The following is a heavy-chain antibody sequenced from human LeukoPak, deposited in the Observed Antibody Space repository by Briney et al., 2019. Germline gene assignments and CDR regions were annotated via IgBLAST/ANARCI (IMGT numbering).Heavy chain of an antibody. Sequence: ASVKVSCKASGYTFTSYDMHWVRQAPGQGLEWMGWINAGNGNTKYSQKFQGRVTITRDTSASTAYMELSSLRSEDTAVYYCARAAMFEYYFDYWGQGTLVTVSS. CDR1: GYTFTSYD. V-gene: IGHV1-3*01. CDR3: ARAAMFEYYFDY. D-gene: IGHD2-2*01. CDR2: INAGNGNT. J-gene: IGHJ4*02.